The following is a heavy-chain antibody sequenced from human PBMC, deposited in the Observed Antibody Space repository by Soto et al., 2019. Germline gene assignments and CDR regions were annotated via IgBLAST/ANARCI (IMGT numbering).Heavy chain of an antibody. J-gene: IGHJ4*02. V-gene: IGHV3-72*01. CDR2: IRNEAYSYTT. D-gene: IGHD3-3*01. Sequence: EVQLVASGGGLVQPGGSLRLSCAASGFSLSDHYMDWVRQAPGKGLEWVGRIRNEAYSYTTDYAASVKGRFTIARDDSQNSRYLQMNGLKTEDTAVYYCADLTWSGYYLPGGQGTLITVSS. CDR3: ADLTWSGYYLP. CDR1: GFSLSDHY.